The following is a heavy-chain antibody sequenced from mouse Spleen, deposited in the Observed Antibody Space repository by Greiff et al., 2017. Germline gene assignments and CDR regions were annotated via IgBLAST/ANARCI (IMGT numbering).Heavy chain of an antibody. CDR1: GFNIKDDY. CDR2: IDPENGDT. V-gene: IGHV14-4*01. Sequence: EVQLVESGAELVRPGASVKLSCTASGFNIKDDYMHWVKQRPEQGLEWIGWIDPENGDTEYASKFQGKATITADTSSNTAYLQLSSLTSEDTAVYYCTSSPYSNLDYWGQGTTLTVSS. J-gene: IGHJ2*01. D-gene: IGHD2-5*01. CDR3: TSSPYSNLDY.